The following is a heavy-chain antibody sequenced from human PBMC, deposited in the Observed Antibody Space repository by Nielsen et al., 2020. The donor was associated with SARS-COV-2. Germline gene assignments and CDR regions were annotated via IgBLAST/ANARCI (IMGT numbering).Heavy chain of an antibody. CDR3: ATGTMAGYGMDV. Sequence: GESLKISCAASGFTFSSYGMHWVRQAPGKGLEWVAVISYDGSNKYYADSVKGRFTISRDNSKNTLYLQMNSLRAEDTAVYYCATGTMAGYGMDVWGQGTTVTVSS. D-gene: IGHD1-1*01. V-gene: IGHV3-30*03. CDR1: GFTFSSYG. J-gene: IGHJ6*02. CDR2: ISYDGSNK.